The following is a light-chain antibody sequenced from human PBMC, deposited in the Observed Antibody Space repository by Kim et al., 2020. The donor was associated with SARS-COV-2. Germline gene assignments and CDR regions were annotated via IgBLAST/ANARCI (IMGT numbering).Light chain of an antibody. CDR1: VGHSSYA. Sequence: SVKLTCTLSVGHSSYAIAWHQQQPEKGPRYLMKLNSDGSHTKGDGIPDRFSGSSSGAERYLTISSLQSEDEADYYCQTWGTGTWVFGGGTQLTVL. V-gene: IGLV4-69*01. J-gene: IGLJ3*02. CDR3: QTWGTGTWV. CDR2: LNSDGSH.